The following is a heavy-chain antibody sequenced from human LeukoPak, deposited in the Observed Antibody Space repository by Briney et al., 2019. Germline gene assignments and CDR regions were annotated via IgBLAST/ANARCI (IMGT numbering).Heavy chain of an antibody. J-gene: IGHJ4*02. V-gene: IGHV3-7*01. CDR1: GFSFSTYW. Sequence: RPGGSLRLSCAVSGFSFSTYWMSWVRQAPGKGLEWVANIKQDGSEKYYVDSAKGRFTISRDNAKNSLYLQMNSLRAEDTAVYYCATDLGSSRPNFWGRGILVTVSS. D-gene: IGHD6-13*01. CDR3: ATDLGSSRPNF. CDR2: IKQDGSEK.